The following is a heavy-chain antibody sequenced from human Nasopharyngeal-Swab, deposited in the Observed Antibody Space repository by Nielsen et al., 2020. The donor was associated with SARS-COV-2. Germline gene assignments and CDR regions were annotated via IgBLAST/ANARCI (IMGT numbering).Heavy chain of an antibody. CDR3: ATVYCTNGVCSGRPYYYYGMDV. CDR1: GYTLTELS. Sequence: ASVKVSCKVSGYTLTELSMHWVRQAPGKGLEWMGGFDPEDGETIYAQKSQGRVTMTEDTSTDTAYMELSSLRSEDTAVYYCATVYCTNGVCSGRPYYYYGMDVWGQGTTVTVSS. J-gene: IGHJ6*02. V-gene: IGHV1-24*01. D-gene: IGHD2-8*01. CDR2: FDPEDGET.